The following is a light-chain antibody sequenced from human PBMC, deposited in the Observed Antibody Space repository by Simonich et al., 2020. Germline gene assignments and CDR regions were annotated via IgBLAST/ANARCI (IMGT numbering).Light chain of an antibody. J-gene: IGLJ3*02. V-gene: IGLV1-47*01. CDR3: AAWDDSLSGPV. CDR1: SSNIGSNY. Sequence: QSVLTQPPSASGTPGQRVTISCSGSSSNIGSNYVYWYQQLPGTAPKLLIYRNHHRPPGVPDRCSGSKSGTAASLAISGLRSEDEADDYCAAWDDSLSGPVFGGGTKLTVL. CDR2: RNH.